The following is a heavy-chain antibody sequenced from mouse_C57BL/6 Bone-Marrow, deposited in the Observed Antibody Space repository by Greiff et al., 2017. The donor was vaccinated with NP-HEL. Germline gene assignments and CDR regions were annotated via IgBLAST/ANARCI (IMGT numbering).Heavy chain of an antibody. J-gene: IGHJ2*01. D-gene: IGHD4-1*01. Sequence: QVQLQQSGAELVRPGTSVKMSCKASGYTFTNYWIGWVKQSPGHGLEWIGAIYPGGGYTDYNEKFKGKAILTADKSSSTAYMQFSSLTSEDAAIYYSARWGDPWEEVFDYWGQGTTLTVSS. CDR1: GYTFTNYW. CDR3: ARWGDPWEEVFDY. V-gene: IGHV1-63*01. CDR2: IYPGGGYT.